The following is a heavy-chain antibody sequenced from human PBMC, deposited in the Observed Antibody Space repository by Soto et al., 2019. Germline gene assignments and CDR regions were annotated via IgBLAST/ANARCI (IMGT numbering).Heavy chain of an antibody. Sequence: SETLSLTCTVSGGSISSSSYYWGWIRQPPGKGLEWIGSIYYSGSTYYNPSLKSRVTISVDTSKNQFSLKLSSVTAADTAVYYCARGAYGSGFVGNFGYWGQGTLVTVSS. CDR2: IYYSGST. D-gene: IGHD3-22*01. V-gene: IGHV4-39*01. CDR3: ARGAYGSGFVGNFGY. J-gene: IGHJ4*02. CDR1: GGSISSSSYY.